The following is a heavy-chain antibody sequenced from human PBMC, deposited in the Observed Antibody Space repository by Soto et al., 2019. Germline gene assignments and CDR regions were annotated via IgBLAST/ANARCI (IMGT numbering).Heavy chain of an antibody. J-gene: IGHJ6*02. V-gene: IGHV4-31*03. Sequence: QVQLQESGPGLVKPSQTLSLTCTVSGGSISSGGYYWSWIRQHPGKGLEWIGYIYYSGSTYYNPSLKSRVTRSVDTSKNQFSLKLSSVTAADTAVYYCARDRTYYDILTGSLYYYGMDVWGQGTTVTVSS. CDR2: IYYSGST. D-gene: IGHD3-9*01. CDR1: GGSISSGGYY. CDR3: ARDRTYYDILTGSLYYYGMDV.